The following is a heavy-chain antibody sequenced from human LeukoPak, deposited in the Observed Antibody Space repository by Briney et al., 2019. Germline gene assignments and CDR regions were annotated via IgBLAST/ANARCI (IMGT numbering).Heavy chain of an antibody. CDR3: ARDMVRGPNDY. D-gene: IGHD3-10*01. V-gene: IGHV1-69*04. CDR2: IIPILGIA. Sequence: SVKVSCKASGGTFSSYAISWVRQAPGQGLEWMGRIIPILGIANYAQKFQGRVTMTTDTSTSTAYMELRSLRSDDTAVYYCARDMVRGPNDYWGQGTLVTVSS. J-gene: IGHJ4*02. CDR1: GGTFSSYA.